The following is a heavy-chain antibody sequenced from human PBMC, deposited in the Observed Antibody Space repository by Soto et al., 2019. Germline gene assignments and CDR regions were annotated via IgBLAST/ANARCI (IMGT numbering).Heavy chain of an antibody. Sequence: GGSLRLSCAASGLTFSGSAMHWVRQASGKGLEWVGRIRSKANSYATTYATSVKGRFTISRDDSKNTAYLQMNSLKTEDTAVYYCTTYYDSSGYLPFDYWGQGTLVTVSS. V-gene: IGHV3-73*01. D-gene: IGHD3-22*01. CDR1: GLTFSGSA. CDR3: TTYYDSSGYLPFDY. J-gene: IGHJ4*02. CDR2: IRSKANSYAT.